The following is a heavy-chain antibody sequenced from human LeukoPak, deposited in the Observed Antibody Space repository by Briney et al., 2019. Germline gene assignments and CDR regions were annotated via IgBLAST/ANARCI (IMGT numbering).Heavy chain of an antibody. Sequence: GGSLRLSCAASGFTFTKYAMNWVRQAPGKGLEWVSAISGSGDNTYYADSVKGRFTISRDNSKNTLYLQMNSLKAGDTAVYFCAKDLSPGHYWGQGILVTVSS. CDR3: AKDLSPGHY. D-gene: IGHD2/OR15-2a*01. CDR2: ISGSGDNT. V-gene: IGHV3-23*01. J-gene: IGHJ4*02. CDR1: GFTFTKYA.